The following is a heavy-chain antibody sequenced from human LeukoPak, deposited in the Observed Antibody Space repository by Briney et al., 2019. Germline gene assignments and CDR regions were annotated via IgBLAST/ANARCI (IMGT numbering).Heavy chain of an antibody. CDR3: ARRRDLYSGSYYPFDY. Sequence: GESLKISCKGSGYSFTTYWIGWVRQMPGKGLEWMGIIYPGDSDTRYSPSFQGQVTISADKSISTAYLQWSSLKASDTAMYYCARRRDLYSGSYYPFDYWGQGTLVTVSS. CDR1: GYSFTTYW. D-gene: IGHD1-26*01. J-gene: IGHJ4*02. CDR2: IYPGDSDT. V-gene: IGHV5-51*01.